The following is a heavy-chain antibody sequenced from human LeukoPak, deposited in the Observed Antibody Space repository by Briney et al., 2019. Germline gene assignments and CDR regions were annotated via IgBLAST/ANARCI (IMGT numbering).Heavy chain of an antibody. V-gene: IGHV3-23*01. CDR1: GFTFSSNV. CDR3: EKAPESYYDCSCYYYQ. Sequence: GGSLRLSCAASGFTFSSNVMSWVRQAPGKGLEWGSAICGSGGSTYYADSVKGRFTISRDNSMNTMYLQMDSQSAEDTAVYYCEKAPESYYDCSCYYYQWGQGTLVTVSS. CDR2: ICGSGGST. J-gene: IGHJ4*02. D-gene: IGHD3-22*01.